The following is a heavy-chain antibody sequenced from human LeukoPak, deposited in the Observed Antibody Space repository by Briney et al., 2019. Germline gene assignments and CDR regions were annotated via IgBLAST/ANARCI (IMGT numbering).Heavy chain of an antibody. V-gene: IGHV3-30*02. Sequence: GGSLRLSCAASGFTFSSDGMHWVRQAPGKGLEWVAFIRYDGSNKYYADSVKGRFTISRDNSKNTLYLQMNSLRAEDTAVYYCAKDLRFLEWLPNYFDYWGQGTLVTVSS. CDR3: AKDLRFLEWLPNYFDY. CDR1: GFTFSSDG. J-gene: IGHJ4*02. D-gene: IGHD3-3*01. CDR2: IRYDGSNK.